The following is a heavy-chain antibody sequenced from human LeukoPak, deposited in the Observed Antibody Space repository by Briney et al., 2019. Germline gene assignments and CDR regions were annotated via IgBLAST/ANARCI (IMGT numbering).Heavy chain of an antibody. CDR1: GFTFSTYG. V-gene: IGHV3-30*02. D-gene: IGHD5-12*01. Sequence: GGSLRLSCVASGFTFSTYGIHWVRQAPGKGLEWVAFIRYDGNNKYYADSVKGRFTISRDNSKNTLYLQMNSLRAEDTAMYYCVKAHTSGYSPFYWGQGNLVTVSS. CDR3: VKAHTSGYSPFY. J-gene: IGHJ4*02. CDR2: IRYDGNNK.